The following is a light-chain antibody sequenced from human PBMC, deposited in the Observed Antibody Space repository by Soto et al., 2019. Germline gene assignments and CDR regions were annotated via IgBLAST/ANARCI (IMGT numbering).Light chain of an antibody. CDR1: QSVSGY. V-gene: IGKV3-20*01. Sequence: DIVFTQSPVTLSLYPGERATLSCRASQSVSGYLVWYQQKPGQAPRLLIYGASSRATGIPDRFSGSGSGTDFILTISRLEPEDFAVFYCQQYGRSPWTFGQGTKVDIK. J-gene: IGKJ1*01. CDR3: QQYGRSPWT. CDR2: GAS.